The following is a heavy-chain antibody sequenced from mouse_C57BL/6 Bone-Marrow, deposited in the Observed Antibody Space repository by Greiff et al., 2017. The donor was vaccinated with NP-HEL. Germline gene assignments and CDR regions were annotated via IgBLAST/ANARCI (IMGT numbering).Heavy chain of an antibody. Sequence: LQESGAELVKPGASVKLSCKASGYTFTEYTIHWVKQRSGQGLEWIGWFYPGSGSIKYNEKFKDKATLTADKSSSTAYMELSRLTSEDSAVYFCARHEDLSYYYGSSLDYWGQGTSVTVSS. CDR2: FYPGSGSI. CDR1: GYTFTEYT. J-gene: IGHJ4*01. V-gene: IGHV1-62-2*01. D-gene: IGHD1-1*01. CDR3: ARHEDLSYYYGSSLDY.